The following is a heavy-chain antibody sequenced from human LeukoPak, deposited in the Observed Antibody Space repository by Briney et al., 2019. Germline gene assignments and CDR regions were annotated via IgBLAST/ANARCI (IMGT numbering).Heavy chain of an antibody. V-gene: IGHV5-51*01. CDR2: IYPGDSDT. D-gene: IGHD6-19*01. CDR1: GYDFTNYW. J-gene: IGHJ6*02. Sequence: GESLKISCENSGYDFTNYWIAWVRQVPGKGLEWMGIIYPGDSDTRYSPSFQGQVTISADKSINIVYLQWSSLKASDNAIYYCARQGAGGNGMDVWGQGATVTVAS. CDR3: ARQGAGGNGMDV.